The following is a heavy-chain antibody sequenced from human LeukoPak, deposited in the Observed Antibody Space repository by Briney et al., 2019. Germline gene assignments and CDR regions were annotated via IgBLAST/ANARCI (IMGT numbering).Heavy chain of an antibody. J-gene: IGHJ5*02. Sequence: GGSLRLSCAVSGSTFSSYAMSWVRQAPGRGLAWVSALSSGGATTYYADSVKGRFTISRDNYKNTLYLQMSSLRAEDTAVYYCAKVILGVNVPHWFDRWGQGTLVTVSS. D-gene: IGHD3-3*01. CDR1: GSTFSSYA. CDR3: AKVILGVNVPHWFDR. CDR2: LSSGGATT. V-gene: IGHV3-23*01.